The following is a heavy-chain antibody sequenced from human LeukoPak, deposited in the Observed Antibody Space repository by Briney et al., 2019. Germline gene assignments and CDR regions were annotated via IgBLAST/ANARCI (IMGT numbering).Heavy chain of an antibody. Sequence: GGSLRLSCAASGFTFSSYSMNWVRQAPGKGLEWVSSISSSSSYIYYADSVKGRFTISRDNAKNSLYLQMNSLRAEDTAVYYCARSVSREYSYGSPDAFDIWGQGTMVTVSS. J-gene: IGHJ3*02. CDR1: GFTFSSYS. CDR2: ISSSSSYI. V-gene: IGHV3-21*01. CDR3: ARSVSREYSYGSPDAFDI. D-gene: IGHD5-18*01.